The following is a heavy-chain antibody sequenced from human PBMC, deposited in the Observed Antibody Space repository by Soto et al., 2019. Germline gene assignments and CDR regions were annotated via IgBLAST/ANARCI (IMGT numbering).Heavy chain of an antibody. CDR1: GFTFSSYW. D-gene: IGHD2-15*01. CDR3: ARGVGYCSGGSCYLTGNAFDI. V-gene: IGHV3-74*01. Sequence: EVQLVESGGGLVQPGGSLRLSCAASGFTFSSYWMHWVRQAPGKGLVWVSRINSDGSSTSYADSVKGRFTISRDNAKNTLYLQMNSLRAEDTAVYYCARGVGYCSGGSCYLTGNAFDIWGQGTMVTVSS. CDR2: INSDGSST. J-gene: IGHJ3*02.